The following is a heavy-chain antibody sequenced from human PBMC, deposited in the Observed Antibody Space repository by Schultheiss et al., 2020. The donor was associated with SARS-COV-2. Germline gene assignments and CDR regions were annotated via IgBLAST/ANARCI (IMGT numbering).Heavy chain of an antibody. CDR1: GDSVSSNSAA. CDR3: ARAFMTDVAAAGTGALGTLVSWFDP. V-gene: IGHV6-1*01. D-gene: IGHD6-13*01. CDR2: TYYRSKWYN. J-gene: IGHJ5*02. Sequence: SETLSLTCAISGDSVSSNSAAWSWIRQSPSRGLEWLGRTYYRSKWYNDYAVSVKSRITINPDTSKNQFSLQLNSVTPEDTAVYYCARAFMTDVAAAGTGALGTLVSWFDPWGQGTLVTVSS.